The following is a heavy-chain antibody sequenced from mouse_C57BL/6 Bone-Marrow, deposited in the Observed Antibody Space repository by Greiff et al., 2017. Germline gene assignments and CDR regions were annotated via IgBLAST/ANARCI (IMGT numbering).Heavy chain of an antibody. D-gene: IGHD3-2*02. CDR3: ARESSGPGSYFDY. J-gene: IGHJ2*01. CDR1: GFTFSDYY. Sequence: EVKLMESEGGLVQPGSSMKLSCTASGFTFSDYYMAWVRQVPEKGLEWVANINYDGSSTYYLDSLKSRFIISRDNAKNILYLQMSSLKSEDTATYYCARESSGPGSYFDYWGQGTTLTVSS. V-gene: IGHV5-16*01. CDR2: INYDGSST.